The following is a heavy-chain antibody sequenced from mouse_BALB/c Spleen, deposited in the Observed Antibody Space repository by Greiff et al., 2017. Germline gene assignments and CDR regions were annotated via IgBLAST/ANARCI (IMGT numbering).Heavy chain of an antibody. Sequence: VQLMESGPGLVAPSQSLSITCTVSGFSLTGYGVNWVRQPPGKGLEWLGMIWGDGSTDYNSALKSRLSISKDNSKSQVFLKMNSLQTDDTARYYCARGGGLGRKGYAMDYWGQGTSVTVSS. CDR1: GFSLTGYG. V-gene: IGHV2-6-7*01. CDR3: ARGGGLGRKGYAMDY. CDR2: IWGDGST. D-gene: IGHD4-1*01. J-gene: IGHJ4*01.